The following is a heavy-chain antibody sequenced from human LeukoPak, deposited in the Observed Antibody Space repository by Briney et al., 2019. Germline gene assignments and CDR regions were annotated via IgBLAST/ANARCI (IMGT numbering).Heavy chain of an antibody. V-gene: IGHV3-48*03. D-gene: IGHD5-18*01. CDR3: ASDVDTATFDY. Sequence: GGSLRLSCAASGFTFSSYEMNWVRQAPGKGLEWVSCISSSGSTIYYADSVKGRFTISRDNAKNSLYLQMNSLRAEDTAVYYCASDVDTATFDYWGQGTLVTVSS. CDR2: ISSSGSTI. CDR1: GFTFSSYE. J-gene: IGHJ4*02.